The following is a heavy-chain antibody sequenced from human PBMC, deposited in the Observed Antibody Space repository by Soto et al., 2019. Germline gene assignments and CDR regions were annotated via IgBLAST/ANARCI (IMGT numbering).Heavy chain of an antibody. D-gene: IGHD3-10*01. CDR1: GGTSSSYA. CDR2: ISPIFGTA. J-gene: IGHJ6*02. Sequence: QVQLVQSGAEVKKPGSWVKASCKASGGTSSSYAISWVRQAPGQGLGGRGGISPIFGTANEAQKFQGRFTITADESTSTAYMELSSLRSEDTAVYYCARDPYGSGSYNDYGMDVWGQGTTVTVSS. V-gene: IGHV1-69*01. CDR3: ARDPYGSGSYNDYGMDV.